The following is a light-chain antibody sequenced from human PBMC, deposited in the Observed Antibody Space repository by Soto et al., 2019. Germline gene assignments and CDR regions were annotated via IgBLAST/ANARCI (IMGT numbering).Light chain of an antibody. J-gene: IGKJ2*01. Sequence: EAVLTQSPATLSLSPGERATLSSRASKTVSTTYIAWYQQKPGQAPRLPIYGASNRATGIPDRFSGSGSGTDFTLTISRLEPEDFAVYYCQQYGTLPLYIFGQGTKLEIK. CDR3: QQYGTLPLYI. V-gene: IGKV3-20*01. CDR1: KTVSTTY. CDR2: GAS.